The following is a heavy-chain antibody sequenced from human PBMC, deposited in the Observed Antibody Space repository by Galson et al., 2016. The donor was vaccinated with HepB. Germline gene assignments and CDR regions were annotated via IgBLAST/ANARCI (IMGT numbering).Heavy chain of an antibody. Sequence: SLRLSCAASGFSFTNAWMNWVRQAPGKGLEWVGRIKNKIDGGTTDYAAPVKGRFTISRDDSKNTLYLQMNSLKIEDTAVYYCTTYTTWGHMDVWGQGTTVTVSS. V-gene: IGHV3-15*07. CDR1: GFSFTNAW. CDR2: IKNKIDGGTT. CDR3: TTYTTWGHMDV. D-gene: IGHD1-1*01. J-gene: IGHJ6*02.